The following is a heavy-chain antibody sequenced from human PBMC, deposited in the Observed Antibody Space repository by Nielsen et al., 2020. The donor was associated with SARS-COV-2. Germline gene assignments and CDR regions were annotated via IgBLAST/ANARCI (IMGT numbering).Heavy chain of an antibody. CDR2: INAANGYT. V-gene: IGHV1/OR15-3*01. CDR3: TTSGPIYYYDSGGYFRFDY. J-gene: IGHJ4*02. D-gene: IGHD3-22*01. Sequence: WVRQAPGQRLEWMGWINAANGYTKYSQKFQGRVTVTEDTSTDTGYMELSSLTSEDTAFYYCTTSGPIYYYDSGGYFRFDYWGQGSVVTVSS.